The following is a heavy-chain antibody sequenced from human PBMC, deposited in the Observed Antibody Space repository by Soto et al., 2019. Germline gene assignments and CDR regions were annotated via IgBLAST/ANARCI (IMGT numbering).Heavy chain of an antibody. J-gene: IGHJ6*02. CDR2: ISGSGGST. V-gene: IGHV3-23*01. Sequence: VGSLRLSCAASGFTFSSYAMSWVRQAPGKGLEWVSAISGSGGSTYYADSVKGRFTISRDNSKNTLYLQMNSLRAEDTAVYYCAKPYYYDSSGYYGLNYYYGMDVWGQGTTVTVSS. CDR1: GFTFSSYA. CDR3: AKPYYYDSSGYYGLNYYYGMDV. D-gene: IGHD3-22*01.